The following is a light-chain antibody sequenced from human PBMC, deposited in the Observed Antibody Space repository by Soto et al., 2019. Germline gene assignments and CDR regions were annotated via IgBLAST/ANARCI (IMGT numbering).Light chain of an antibody. V-gene: IGKV3-15*01. Sequence: EIVMTQSPTTLSVSPGERATLSCRASQSVSSNLAWYQQKPGQAPRLLIYGASTRATGIPARFSGSGSGTEFTLTISSLQSEDFAVYYCQQYNSFAFGPGTKGDIK. J-gene: IGKJ3*01. CDR3: QQYNSFA. CDR1: QSVSSN. CDR2: GAS.